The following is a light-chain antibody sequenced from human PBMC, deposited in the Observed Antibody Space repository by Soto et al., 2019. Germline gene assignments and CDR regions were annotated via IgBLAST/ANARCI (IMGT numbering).Light chain of an antibody. V-gene: IGKV1-39*01. CDR2: AAS. J-gene: IGKJ4*01. Sequence: DIPMTQSPSPLSASVGDRVTISCRASQSVKKYLNWYQQKAGNVPTLLIYAASTLQDGVPSRFNGSGFGTDFTVTISNLQPEDFATYYCQQSFTTPLSFGGGTKVEIK. CDR3: QQSFTTPLS. CDR1: QSVKKY.